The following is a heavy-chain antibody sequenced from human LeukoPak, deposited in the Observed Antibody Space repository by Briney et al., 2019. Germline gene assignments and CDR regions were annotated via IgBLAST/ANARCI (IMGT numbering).Heavy chain of an antibody. CDR3: AREPFADYDSSGNLPSPFDY. D-gene: IGHD3-22*01. J-gene: IGHJ4*02. V-gene: IGHV1-46*01. Sequence: ASVKVSCKASGYTFTNYYIHWVRQAPGQGLEWMGLINPSGGSTNYAQKFQGRVTMTRDMSTSTVYMELSSVRSEDTAVYYCAREPFADYDSSGNLPSPFDYWGQGTLVTVSS. CDR2: INPSGGST. CDR1: GYTFTNYY.